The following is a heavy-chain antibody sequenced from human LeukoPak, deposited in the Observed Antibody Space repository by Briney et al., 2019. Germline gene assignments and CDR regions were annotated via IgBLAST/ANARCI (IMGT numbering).Heavy chain of an antibody. CDR2: ISSSSSYI. V-gene: IGHV3-21*01. CDR3: ARDHSPGWFDP. Sequence: GGSLRLSCAASGFTFSSYNMNWVRQAPGKGLEWISSISSSSSYIYYTDSVKGRFTISRDNAKNSLYLQMNSLRAEDTALYFCARDHSPGWFDPWGQGALVTVSS. CDR1: GFTFSSYN. J-gene: IGHJ5*02.